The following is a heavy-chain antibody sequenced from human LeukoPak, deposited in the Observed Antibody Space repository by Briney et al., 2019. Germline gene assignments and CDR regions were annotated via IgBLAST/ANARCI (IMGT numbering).Heavy chain of an antibody. J-gene: IGHJ3*02. Sequence: ASVTVSCKASGYTFTGYYMHWVRQAPGQGLEWMGWINPNSGGTNYAQKFQGRVTMTRDTSISTAYMELSRLRSDDTAVYYCARDTPTYLGGAFDIWGQGTMVTVSS. D-gene: IGHD3-16*01. CDR3: ARDTPTYLGGAFDI. CDR2: INPNSGGT. V-gene: IGHV1-2*02. CDR1: GYTFTGYY.